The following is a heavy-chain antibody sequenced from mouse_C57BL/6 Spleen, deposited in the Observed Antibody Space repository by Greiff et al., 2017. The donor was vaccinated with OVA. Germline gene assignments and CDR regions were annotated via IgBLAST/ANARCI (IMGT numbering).Heavy chain of an antibody. D-gene: IGHD2-3*01. Sequence: EVHLVESGPGLVKPSQSLSLTCSVTGYSITSGYYWNWIRQFPGNKLEWMGYISYDGSNNYNPSLKNRISITRDTSKNQFFLKLNSVTTEDTATYYCARENDGYYRYFDYWGQGTTLTVSS. J-gene: IGHJ2*01. V-gene: IGHV3-6*01. CDR2: ISYDGSN. CDR3: ARENDGYYRYFDY. CDR1: GYSITSGYY.